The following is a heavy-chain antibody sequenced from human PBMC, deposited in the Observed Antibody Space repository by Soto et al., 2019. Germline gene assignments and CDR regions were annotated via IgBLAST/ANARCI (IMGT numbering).Heavy chain of an antibody. CDR1: GGSISGGVHS. CDR3: AREIMPLTNDWYFDL. Sequence: QVQLQESGPGLVKPSETLSLTCTVSGGSISGGVHSWSWIRQPPGKGLEWIGHIFDSGSTYYNPSLKSRLTISVDTSKNQFSLRLSSVTAADTAVYYYAREIMPLTNDWYFDLWGRGTLVTVSS. V-gene: IGHV4-30-4*01. CDR2: IFDSGST. D-gene: IGHD2-8*01. J-gene: IGHJ2*01.